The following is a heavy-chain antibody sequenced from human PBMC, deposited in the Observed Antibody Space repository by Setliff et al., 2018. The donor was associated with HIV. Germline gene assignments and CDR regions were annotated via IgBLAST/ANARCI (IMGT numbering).Heavy chain of an antibody. V-gene: IGHV1-8*01. CDR1: GYTFTSHT. CDR3: ARGPRAPTQFLEWISYYYYGMDV. CDR2: INTGNGNT. J-gene: IGHJ6*02. D-gene: IGHD3-3*01. Sequence: ASVKVSCKASGYTFTSHTIHWVRQAPGQGLEWMGWINTGNGNTGYAQKFQGRVTMTRNTSISTAYMELSSLRSEDTAVYYCARGPRAPTQFLEWISYYYYGMDVWGQGTTVTVSS.